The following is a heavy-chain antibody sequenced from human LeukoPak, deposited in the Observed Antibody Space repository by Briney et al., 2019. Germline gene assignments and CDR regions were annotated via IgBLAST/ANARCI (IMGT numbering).Heavy chain of an antibody. V-gene: IGHV6-1*01. J-gene: IGHJ4*02. CDR2: TYYRSKWYN. D-gene: IGHD6-13*01. CDR1: GDSVSSNSAA. CDR3: ARLWQQQLVYGHLWVDY. Sequence: SQTLSLTCAISGDSVSSNSAAWNWIRQSPSRGLEWLGRTYYRSKWYNDYAVSVKGRITINPDTSKNQFSLQLNSVTPEDTAVYYCARLWQQQLVYGHLWVDYWGQGTLVTVSS.